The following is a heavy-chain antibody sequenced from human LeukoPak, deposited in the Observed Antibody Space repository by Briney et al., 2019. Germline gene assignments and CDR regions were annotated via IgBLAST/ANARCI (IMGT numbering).Heavy chain of an antibody. CDR3: AKDFEFGVATGDFDY. D-gene: IGHD3-3*01. Sequence: PGGSLRLSCAASGFTFSSYGMHWVRQAPGKGLEWVAVISYDGSNKYYADSVKGRFTISRDNSKNTLYLQMNSLRAEDTAVYYCAKDFEFGVATGDFDYWGQGTLVTVSS. J-gene: IGHJ4*02. V-gene: IGHV3-30*18. CDR1: GFTFSSYG. CDR2: ISYDGSNK.